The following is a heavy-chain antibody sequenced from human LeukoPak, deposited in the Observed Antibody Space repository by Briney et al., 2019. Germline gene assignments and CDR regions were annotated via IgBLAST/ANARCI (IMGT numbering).Heavy chain of an antibody. J-gene: IGHJ4*02. CDR1: GYTFTSYG. CDR2: ISAYNGNT. Sequence: GASVKVSCKASGYTFTSYGISWVRQAPGQGLEWMGWISAYNGNTNYAQKLQGRVTMTTDTSTNTAYMELRRLTSDDTAVYYCARDRHSGYDDLDYWGQGTLVTVSS. CDR3: ARDRHSGYDDLDY. V-gene: IGHV1-18*01. D-gene: IGHD5-12*01.